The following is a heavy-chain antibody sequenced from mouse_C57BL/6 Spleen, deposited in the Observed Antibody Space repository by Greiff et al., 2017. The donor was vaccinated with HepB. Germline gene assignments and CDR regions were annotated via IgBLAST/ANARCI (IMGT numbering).Heavy chain of an antibody. V-gene: IGHV1-82*01. J-gene: IGHJ1*03. CDR2: IYPGDGDT. D-gene: IGHD1-1*01. CDR1: GYAFSSSW. CDR3: ARWGSGWYFDV. Sequence: VQLQQSGPELVKPGASVKISCKASGYAFSSSWMNWVKQRPGKGLEWIGRIYPGDGDTNYNGKFKGKATLTADKSSSTAYMQLSSLTSEDSAVYFGARWGSGWYFDVWGTGTTVTVSS.